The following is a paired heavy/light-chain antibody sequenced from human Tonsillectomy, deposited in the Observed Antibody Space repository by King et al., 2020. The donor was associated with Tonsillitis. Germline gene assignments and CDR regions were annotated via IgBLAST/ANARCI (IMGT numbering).Heavy chain of an antibody. CDR1: GFPVRNNY. V-gene: IGHV3-53*01. J-gene: IGHJ4*02. Sequence: EVQLVESGGGLIQPGGSLRLSCAASGFPVRNNYMTWVRQAPGKGLEWVSITYSDDNTYYADSVRGRFSISRDTSKNRLYLQMNSLRAGDTAMYYCSSSTYGRPAYWGQGTLVTVSS. CDR3: SSSTYGRPAY. D-gene: IGHD3-10*01. CDR2: TYSDDNT.
Light chain of an antibody. J-gene: IGLJ7*01. CDR2: DDN. CDR1: SGSIASNY. Sequence: NFMLTQPHSVSESPGKTVTISCTRSSGSIASNYVQWVQHRPGSAPTTVIYDDNQRPSGVPDRFSGSIDRSSNSASLTISGLKTEDEADYYCHSSDSRPVFGGGTQLTVL. CDR3: HSSDSRPV. V-gene: IGLV6-57*01.